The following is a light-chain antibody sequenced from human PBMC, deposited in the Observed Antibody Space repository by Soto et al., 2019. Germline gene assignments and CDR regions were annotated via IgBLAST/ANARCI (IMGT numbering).Light chain of an antibody. J-gene: IGKJ1*01. CDR3: QQYYSIPLT. CDR2: WAS. V-gene: IGKV4-1*01. CDR1: ESVLYNSNNQNY. Sequence: DIVITQSPYSLSVSLCERATINCKSSESVLYNSNNQNYLTWYQQKSGQPPKLLIYWASTRESGVPDRFSGSGSGTDFTLTISSLQAEDVAVYYCQQYYSIPLTFGQGTKVDIK.